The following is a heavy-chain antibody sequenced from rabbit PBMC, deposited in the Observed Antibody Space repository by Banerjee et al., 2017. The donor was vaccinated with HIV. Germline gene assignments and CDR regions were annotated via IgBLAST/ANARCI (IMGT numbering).Heavy chain of an antibody. V-gene: IGHV1S45*01. J-gene: IGHJ4*01. CDR1: GFSFSSSDY. CDR3: ARGSYGSGVIDGYAFEL. Sequence: QEQLEESGGDLVKPEGSLTLTCTTSGFSFSSSDYMCWVRQAPGKGLEWIACMDAVSSDNTYYASWAKGRFTISKTSSTTVTLQLDSLTAADTATYFCARGSYGSGVIDGYAFELWGPGTLVPS. CDR2: MDAVSSDNT. D-gene: IGHD5-1*01.